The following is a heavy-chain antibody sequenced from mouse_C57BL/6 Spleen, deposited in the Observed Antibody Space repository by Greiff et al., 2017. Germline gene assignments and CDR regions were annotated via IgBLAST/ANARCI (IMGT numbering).Heavy chain of an antibody. CDR2: IDPSDSYT. CDR1: GYTFTSYW. V-gene: IGHV1-69*01. D-gene: IGHD1-1*01. J-gene: IGHJ2*01. Sequence: QVQLQQPGAELVMPGASVKLSCKASGYTFTSYWMHWVKQRPGQGLEWIGEIDPSDSYTNYNQKFKGKSTLTVDKSSSTAYMQLSSLTSEDSAVYYCASYYGSPFDYWGQGTTLTVSS. CDR3: ASYYGSPFDY.